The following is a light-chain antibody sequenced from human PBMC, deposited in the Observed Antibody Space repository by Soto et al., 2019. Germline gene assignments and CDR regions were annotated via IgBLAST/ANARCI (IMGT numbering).Light chain of an antibody. V-gene: IGKV3-15*01. CDR3: QQYNDNWPT. CDR2: GAS. Sequence: EIVMTQSPATLSVSPGETVTLSCRASQSVRTNLAWYQHKPGQSPRLLIYGASNRATGFPARFSGSGSGTEFTLTISSLQSEDFAVYYCQQYNDNWPTFGQGTKV. CDR1: QSVRTN. J-gene: IGKJ1*01.